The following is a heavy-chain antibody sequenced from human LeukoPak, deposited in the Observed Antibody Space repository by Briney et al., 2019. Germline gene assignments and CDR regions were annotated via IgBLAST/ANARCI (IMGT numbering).Heavy chain of an antibody. D-gene: IGHD3-22*01. Sequence: PSETLSLTCTVSGGSISSSSYYWGWIRQPPGKGLEWIGSIYYSGSTYYNPSLKSRVTISVDTSKNQFSLKLSSVTAADTAVYYCASGLDYYDSSGYLRFDIWGQGTMVTVSS. J-gene: IGHJ3*02. V-gene: IGHV4-39*07. CDR1: GGSISSSSYY. CDR2: IYYSGST. CDR3: ASGLDYYDSSGYLRFDI.